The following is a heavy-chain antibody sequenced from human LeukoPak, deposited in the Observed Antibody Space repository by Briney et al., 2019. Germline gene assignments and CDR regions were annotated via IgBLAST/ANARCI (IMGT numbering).Heavy chain of an antibody. CDR1: GFTFSYYS. CDR3: ARVRDSSTYLLRPAFDI. V-gene: IGHV3-21*01. J-gene: IGHJ3*02. D-gene: IGHD3-22*01. Sequence: GGSLRLSCAASGFTFSYYSMNWVRQAPGKGLEWVSFISTSSSYIYYADSLKGRFTVSRDNARNSLFLQMNSLRAEDTAVYYCARVRDSSTYLLRPAFDIWGQGTMVTVSS. CDR2: ISTSSSYI.